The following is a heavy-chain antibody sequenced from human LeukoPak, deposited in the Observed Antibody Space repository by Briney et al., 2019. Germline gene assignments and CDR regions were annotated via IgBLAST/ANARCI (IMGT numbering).Heavy chain of an antibody. CDR3: AREGIVTIFGVVNRPYYYYGMDV. CDR2: ISGSGGST. CDR1: GFTFSSYA. Sequence: GGSLRLSCTASGFTFSSYAMSWVRQAPGKGLEWVSAISGSGGSTYYADSVKGRFTISRDNSKNTLYLQMNSLRAEDTAVYYCAREGIVTIFGVVNRPYYYYGMDVWGQGTTVTVSS. J-gene: IGHJ6*02. V-gene: IGHV3-23*01. D-gene: IGHD3-3*01.